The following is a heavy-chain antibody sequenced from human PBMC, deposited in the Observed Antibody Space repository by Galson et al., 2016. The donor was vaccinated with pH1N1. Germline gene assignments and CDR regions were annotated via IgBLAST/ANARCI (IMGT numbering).Heavy chain of an antibody. CDR2: IIPILGAP. CDR1: RDTFINYA. Sequence: SVKVSCKASRDTFINYAFSWVRQATGKGLEWMGGIIPILGAPNYAQNFQGRVTISTDTSTTTAYMELTGLTSGDTAIYYCARMSSGYNTIDSWGQGTLITVSS. D-gene: IGHD6-25*01. J-gene: IGHJ4*02. V-gene: IGHV1-69*10. CDR3: ARMSSGYNTIDS.